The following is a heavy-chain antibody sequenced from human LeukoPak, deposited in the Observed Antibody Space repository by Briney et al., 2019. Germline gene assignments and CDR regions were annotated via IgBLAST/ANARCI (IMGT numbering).Heavy chain of an antibody. J-gene: IGHJ4*02. V-gene: IGHV3-23*01. D-gene: IGHD3-22*01. CDR2: ISGSGGST. CDR3: AKAEWLLRRTLYYFDY. Sequence: GGSLRLSCAASGFTFSSYAMSWVRQAPGKGLEWVSAISGSGGSTYYADSVKGRFTISRDNSKNTLYLQMNSLRAEDTAVCYCAKAEWLLRRTLYYFDYWGQGTLVTVSS. CDR1: GFTFSSYA.